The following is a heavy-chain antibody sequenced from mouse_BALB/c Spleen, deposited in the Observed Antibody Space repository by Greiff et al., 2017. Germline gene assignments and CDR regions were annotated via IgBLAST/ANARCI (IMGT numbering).Heavy chain of an antibody. V-gene: IGHV5-6-4*01. CDR3: TREEGLYYGSSYNYAMDY. D-gene: IGHD1-1*01. Sequence: EVKLVESGGGLVKPGGSLKLSCAASGFTFSSYTMSWVRQTPEKRLEWVATISSGGSYTYYPDSVKGRFTISRDNAKNTLYLQMSSLKSEDTAMYYCTREEGLYYGSSYNYAMDYWGQGTSVTVSS. J-gene: IGHJ4*01. CDR1: GFTFSSYT. CDR2: ISSGGSYT.